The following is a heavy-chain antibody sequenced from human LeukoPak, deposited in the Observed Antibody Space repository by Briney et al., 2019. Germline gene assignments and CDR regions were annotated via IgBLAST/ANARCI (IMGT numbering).Heavy chain of an antibody. V-gene: IGHV1-24*01. J-gene: IGHJ4*02. D-gene: IGHD2-15*01. Sequence: ASVKVSCKVSGYTLTELSMHWVRQAPGKGLEWMGGSDPEDGETIYAQKFQGRVTMTEDTSTDTAYMELSSLRSEDTAVYYCATEFGVVAAFDYWGQGTLVTVSS. CDR2: SDPEDGET. CDR1: GYTLTELS. CDR3: ATEFGVVAAFDY.